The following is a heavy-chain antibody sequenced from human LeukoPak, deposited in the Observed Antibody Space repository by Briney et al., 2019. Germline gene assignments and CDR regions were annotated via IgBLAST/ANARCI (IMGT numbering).Heavy chain of an antibody. CDR1: GFTFSTYS. Sequence: GGSLRLSCAASGFTFSTYSMNWVRQAPGKGLEWVSVIYSGGSTYYADSVKGRFTISRDNSKNTLYLQMNSLRDEDTAVYFCARATTTRTRFDYWGQGTLVTVSS. D-gene: IGHD4-17*01. J-gene: IGHJ4*02. V-gene: IGHV3-53*01. CDR3: ARATTTRTRFDY. CDR2: IYSGGST.